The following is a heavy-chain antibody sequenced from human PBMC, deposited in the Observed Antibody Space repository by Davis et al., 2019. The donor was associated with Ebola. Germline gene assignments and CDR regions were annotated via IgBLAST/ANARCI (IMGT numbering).Heavy chain of an antibody. J-gene: IGHJ4*02. CDR1: GFTFSSYG. CDR3: ASDYYGSGSHGH. Sequence: PGGSLRLSCAAFGFTFSSYGMHWVRQAPGKGLEWVAVISYDGSNKYYADSVKGRFTISRDNSKNTLYLQMDSLGGEDTAVYVCASDYYGSGSHGHWGQGTLVTVSS. D-gene: IGHD3-10*01. V-gene: IGHV3-30*03. CDR2: ISYDGSNK.